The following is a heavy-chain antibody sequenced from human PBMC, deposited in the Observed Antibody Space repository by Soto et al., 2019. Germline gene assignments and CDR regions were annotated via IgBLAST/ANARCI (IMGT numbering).Heavy chain of an antibody. D-gene: IGHD3-9*01. CDR2: INWNRGRI. CDR1: GFSFDDYA. CDR3: ASAGGHDILTGYFDY. J-gene: IGHJ4*02. Sequence: GGSLRLSCAASGFSFDDYAMHWVRQAPGKGLEWVSGINWNRGRIDYADSVKGRFTISRDNAKNFLYMQINSLRAEDTDLYYCASAGGHDILTGYFDYWGQGTLVTVSS. V-gene: IGHV3-9*01.